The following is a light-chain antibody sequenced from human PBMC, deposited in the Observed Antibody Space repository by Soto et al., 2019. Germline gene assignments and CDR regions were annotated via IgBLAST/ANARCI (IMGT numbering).Light chain of an antibody. V-gene: IGLV2-14*01. Sequence: QSALTQPASVSGSPGQSITISCTGTSSDVGGYKYVSWYQQYPGKAPKLMVYEVSNRPSGVSNRFSGSKSGNTASLTISGLQAEDEADYYCSSYTSSSTRVVFGGGTNVTVL. CDR3: SSYTSSSTRVV. CDR2: EVS. J-gene: IGLJ2*01. CDR1: SSDVGGYKY.